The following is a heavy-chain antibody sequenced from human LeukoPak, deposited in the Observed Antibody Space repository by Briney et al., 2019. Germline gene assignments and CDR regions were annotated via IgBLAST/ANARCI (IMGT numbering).Heavy chain of an antibody. CDR3: ARGGTEIYYRHYGMDV. J-gene: IGHJ6*02. CDR1: GLTGSHNY. D-gene: IGHD3-10*01. CDR2: IHTSGDT. Sequence: GGSLRLSCAASGLTGSHNYVSWVRQAPGKGLEWVSAIHTSGDTCYADSVKGRVTISRDNSKNTLYLQINSLRVEDSAVYYCARGGTEIYYRHYGMDVWGQGTTVTVSS. V-gene: IGHV3-53*01.